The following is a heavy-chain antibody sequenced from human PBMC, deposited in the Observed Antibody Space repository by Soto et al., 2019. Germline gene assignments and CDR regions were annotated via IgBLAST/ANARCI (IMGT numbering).Heavy chain of an antibody. J-gene: IGHJ4*02. CDR2: IYYSGST. Sequence: SETLSLTCTVSGGSISSYYWSWIRQPPGKGLEWIGYIYYSGSTNYNPSLKSRVTISVDTSKNQFSLKLSSVTAADTAVYYCARDRAVAYFDYWGQGTLVTVSS. CDR3: ARDRAVAYFDY. D-gene: IGHD6-19*01. V-gene: IGHV4-59*01. CDR1: GGSISSYY.